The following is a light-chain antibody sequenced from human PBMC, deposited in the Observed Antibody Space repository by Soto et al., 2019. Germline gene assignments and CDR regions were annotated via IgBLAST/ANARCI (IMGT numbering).Light chain of an antibody. CDR3: VSYSTSRARI. CDR2: DVS. J-gene: IGLJ2*01. CDR1: RSDVGGYNY. Sequence: QSALTQPASVSGSPGQSITISCTGTRSDVGGYNYVSWYKQRPGKAPKLVIYDVSHRPSGVSNRFFGSKSGNTASLIISGLQAEDEADYYCVSYSTSRARIFGGGTQLTVL. V-gene: IGLV2-14*01.